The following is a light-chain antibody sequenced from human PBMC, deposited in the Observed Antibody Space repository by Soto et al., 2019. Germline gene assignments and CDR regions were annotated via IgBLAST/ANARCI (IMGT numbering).Light chain of an antibody. V-gene: IGKV1-27*01. CDR2: AAS. Sequence: DIPMTQSPSSLSASLGDRVTITCRASQGIGNYLAWYQLQPGKVPKLLIYAASTLHSGVPSRFSGSGSGTDFTLSISSLQPEDVATYFCQTYNSAPRSFGQGNKVDI. J-gene: IGKJ1*01. CDR1: QGIGNY. CDR3: QTYNSAPRS.